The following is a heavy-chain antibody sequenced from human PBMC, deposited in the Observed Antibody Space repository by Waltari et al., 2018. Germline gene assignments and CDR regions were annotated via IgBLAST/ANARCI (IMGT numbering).Heavy chain of an antibody. CDR1: RGSIRSHY. CDR3: ARDRVVPADEPDYYGLDV. CDR2: IYYNGAT. D-gene: IGHD2-2*01. J-gene: IGHJ6*02. Sequence: QVHLQESGPGQVKPSETLSLTCAVSRGSIRSHYWRWRRQPPGKGLQWIGSIYYNGATNYNPSLMSRVTISVNTAKNQFSLKLSSVTAADTAVYYCARDRVVPADEPDYYGLDVWGQGTTVTISS. V-gene: IGHV4-59*11.